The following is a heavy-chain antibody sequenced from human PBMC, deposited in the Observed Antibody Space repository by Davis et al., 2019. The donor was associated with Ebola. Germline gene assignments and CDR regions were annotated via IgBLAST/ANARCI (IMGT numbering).Heavy chain of an antibody. CDR1: GFTFSNYA. CDR3: AKDLHSSTWYNYCDN. CDR2: MSGSGSSGDT. Sequence: GESLKISCAASGFTFSNYAMSWVRQGPGKGLEWVSTMSGSGSSGDTRYAGSVKGRFTISRDNSKNTLYLQMNSLGAEDTAVYYCAKDLHSSTWYNYCDNWGQGTLVTVS. V-gene: IGHV3-23*01. D-gene: IGHD6-13*01. J-gene: IGHJ4*02.